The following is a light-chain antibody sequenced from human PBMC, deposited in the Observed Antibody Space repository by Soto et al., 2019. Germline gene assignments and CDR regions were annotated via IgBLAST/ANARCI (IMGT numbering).Light chain of an antibody. CDR3: KSYAGSNTYV. CDR2: EVS. V-gene: IGLV2-14*01. J-gene: IGLJ1*01. CDR1: TSDVGAYNY. Sequence: QSALTQPASVSGSPGQSITISCTGSTSDVGAYNYVSWYKHHPGQAPQLMIYEVSNRPSGVSNRFSGSKSGNTASLTISGLQADDEGDYYCKSYAGSNTYVFGSGTKLTVL.